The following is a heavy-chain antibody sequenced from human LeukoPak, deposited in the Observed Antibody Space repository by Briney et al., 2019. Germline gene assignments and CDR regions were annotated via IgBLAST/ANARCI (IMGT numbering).Heavy chain of an antibody. D-gene: IGHD3-10*01. CDR1: VYTFTVYY. CDR2: INPNSGGT. CDR3: ARTITMVRGVIITALPY. V-gene: IGHV1-2*02. Sequence: ASVNVSCKASVYTFTVYYMHWVRQAPGQGLEWMGWINPNSGGTNYAQKFQGRVTMTRDTSISTAYMELSRLRSDDTAVYYCARTITMVRGVIITALPYWGQGTLVTVSS. J-gene: IGHJ4*02.